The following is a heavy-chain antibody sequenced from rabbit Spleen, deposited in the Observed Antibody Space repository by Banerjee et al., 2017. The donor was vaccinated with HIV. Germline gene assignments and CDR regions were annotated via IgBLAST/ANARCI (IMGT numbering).Heavy chain of an antibody. CDR3: ARAFASASGYPYYFDL. V-gene: IGHV1S7*01. CDR2: IYPDWDVT. Sequence: QLVESGGGLVTPGESLKLSCESSGIDFSSVGIVWVRQTPGKGLEWIAYIYPDWDVTDYASWVNGRFTISLDNAQNTVFLQLTSLTAADTATYFCARAFASASGYPYYFDLWGPGTLVTVS. J-gene: IGHJ4*01. CDR1: GIDFSSVG. D-gene: IGHD1-1*01.